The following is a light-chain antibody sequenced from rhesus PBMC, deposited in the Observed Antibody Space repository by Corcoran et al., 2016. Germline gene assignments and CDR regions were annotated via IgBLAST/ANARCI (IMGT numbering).Light chain of an antibody. J-gene: IGKJ3*01. CDR3: QQYSSRPFT. CDR2: KAS. Sequence: DIQMTQSPSSLSASVGDTVTITCRASQGISSWLAWYQQKPGKAPKLLIYKASNLQSGVPSRFSGNGSGTDFTLTIRSLQSEDFATYYCQQYSSRPFTFGPGTKLDIK. CDR1: QGISSW. V-gene: IGKV1-22*01.